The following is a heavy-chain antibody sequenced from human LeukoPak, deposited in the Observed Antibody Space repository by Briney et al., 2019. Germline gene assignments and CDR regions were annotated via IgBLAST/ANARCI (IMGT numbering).Heavy chain of an antibody. CDR3: AREGSGWTEGRFDP. CDR2: IIPIFGTA. Sequence: SVKVSCKASGGTFSSYAISWVRQAPGQGLEWMGGIIPIFGTANYAQKFQGRVTITADKSTSTAYMELSSLRFEDTAVYYCAREGSGWTEGRFDPWGQGTLVTVSS. D-gene: IGHD6-19*01. J-gene: IGHJ5*02. CDR1: GGTFSSYA. V-gene: IGHV1-69*06.